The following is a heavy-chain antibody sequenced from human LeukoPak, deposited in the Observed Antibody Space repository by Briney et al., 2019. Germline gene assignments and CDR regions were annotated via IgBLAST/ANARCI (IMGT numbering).Heavy chain of an antibody. CDR1: GFTFSMYW. V-gene: IGHV3-7*01. D-gene: IGHD3-10*01. Sequence: GGSLRLSCVASGFTFSMYWMTWFRQAPGKGLEWVANMKQDGSQKNYVDSVKGRFTISRDNAKNSLYLQMNSLRAEDTAVYYCARRYSGSSGNFDYWGQGTLVTVSS. CDR2: MKQDGSQK. J-gene: IGHJ4*02. CDR3: ARRYSGSSGNFDY.